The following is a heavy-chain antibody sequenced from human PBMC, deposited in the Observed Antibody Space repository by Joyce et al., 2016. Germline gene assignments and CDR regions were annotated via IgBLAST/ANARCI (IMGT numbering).Heavy chain of an antibody. CDR3: ARGRGDDFWSGYYGSIDY. D-gene: IGHD3-3*01. Sequence: QVQLEQSGAEVKKPGSSVKVSCKTSGDIFNDYGSNWVRQAPGQGLEWLGGIGTKAATTDYAKKCRGRLTISAHEPTSTVYMELSSLRSDDTGTYYCARGRGDDFWSGYYGSIDYWGQGTLVSVSS. V-gene: IGHV1-69*01. J-gene: IGHJ4*02. CDR1: GDIFNDYG. CDR2: IGTKAATT.